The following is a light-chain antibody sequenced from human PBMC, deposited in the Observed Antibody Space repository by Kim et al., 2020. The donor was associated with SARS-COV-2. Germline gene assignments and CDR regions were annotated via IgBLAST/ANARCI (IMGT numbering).Light chain of an antibody. CDR1: DLGDKF. J-gene: IGLJ3*02. Sequence: SYELTQPPSVSVSPGQTATITCSGQDLGDKFVCWYQQKPGQSPVLVLYKDDKRPSGIPERFSGSNSGNTATLTISGTQPVDEADYYCQAWDSSIVFGGGPKLTVL. CDR3: QAWDSSIV. CDR2: KDD. V-gene: IGLV3-1*01.